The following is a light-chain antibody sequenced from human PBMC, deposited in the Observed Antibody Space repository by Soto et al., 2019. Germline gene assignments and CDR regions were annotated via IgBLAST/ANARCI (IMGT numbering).Light chain of an antibody. V-gene: IGLV2-23*02. Sequence: QSALTQPASVSGSPGQSITISCTGTSSDVGSYNLVSWYPQHPGKAPKLMIYEVSKRPSGVSNRFSGSKSGNTASLTISGLQAEYEADYYCCSYAGSVVFGGGTKLTVL. J-gene: IGLJ2*01. CDR2: EVS. CDR3: CSYAGSVV. CDR1: SSDVGSYNL.